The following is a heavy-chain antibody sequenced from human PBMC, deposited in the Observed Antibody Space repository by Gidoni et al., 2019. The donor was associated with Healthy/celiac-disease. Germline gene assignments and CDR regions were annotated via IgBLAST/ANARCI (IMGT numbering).Heavy chain of an antibody. V-gene: IGHV3-23*01. CDR2: ISGSGGST. D-gene: IGHD2-21*01. CDR1: GFTFSSYA. J-gene: IGHJ4*02. Sequence: EVQLLESGGGLVQPGGSLRLSCAASGFTFSSYAMSWVRQAPGKGLEWVSAISGSGGSTYYADSVKGRFTISRDNSKNTLYLQMHSLRAEDTAVYYCAKPQRLGSSNDYWGQGTLVTVSS. CDR3: AKPQRLGSSNDY.